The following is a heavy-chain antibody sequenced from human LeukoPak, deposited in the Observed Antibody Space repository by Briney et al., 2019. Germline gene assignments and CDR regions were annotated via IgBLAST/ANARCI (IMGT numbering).Heavy chain of an antibody. CDR1: GGSISSSVYY. CDR3: ARTHYDSSGYYSYYFDY. V-gene: IGHV4-61*05. D-gene: IGHD3-22*01. CDR2: IYYSGST. J-gene: IGHJ4*02. Sequence: SETLSLTCTVSGGSISSSVYYWGWIRQPPGKGLEWIGYIYYSGSTNYNPSLKSRVTISVDTSKNQFSLKLSSVTAADTAVYYCARTHYDSSGYYSYYFDYWGQGTLVTVSS.